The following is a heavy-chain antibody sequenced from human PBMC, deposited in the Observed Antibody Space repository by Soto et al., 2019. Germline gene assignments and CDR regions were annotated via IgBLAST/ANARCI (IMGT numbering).Heavy chain of an antibody. CDR3: ARSGTRPGDYYYGMDV. CDR1: GGTVSSYA. D-gene: IGHD6-6*01. Sequence: QVQLVQSGAEVKKPGSSVKVSCKASGGTVSSYAICWVRQAPGQGLEWMGGIIPIFGTADYAQKFQGRVTITADESTSTAYMELRSLRTEDTAVYYCARSGTRPGDYYYGMDVWGQGTPVTVSS. J-gene: IGHJ6*02. V-gene: IGHV1-69*12. CDR2: IIPIFGTA.